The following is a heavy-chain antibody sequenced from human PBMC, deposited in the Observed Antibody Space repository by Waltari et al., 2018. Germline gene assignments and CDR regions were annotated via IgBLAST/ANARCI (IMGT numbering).Heavy chain of an antibody. J-gene: IGHJ4*02. CDR2: INWNGGST. Sequence: EVQLVESGGGLIQPGGSLRLSCAASGFTFDDYGMSWVRQAPGKGLEWVSGINWNGGSTGYADSVKGRFTISRDNAKNSLYLQMNSLRAEDTALYYCARDHLHNAGFDYWGQGTLVTVSS. D-gene: IGHD2-8*01. CDR3: ARDHLHNAGFDY. CDR1: GFTFDDYG. V-gene: IGHV3-20*04.